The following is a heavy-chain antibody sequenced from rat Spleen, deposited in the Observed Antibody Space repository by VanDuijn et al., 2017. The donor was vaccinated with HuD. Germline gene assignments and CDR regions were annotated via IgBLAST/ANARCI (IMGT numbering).Heavy chain of an antibody. Sequence: EVQLVESGGGLVQPGRSLKLSCAASGFTFSNYYMAWVRQAPTKGLEWVAYISIGGGNTFYRDSVKGRFTISRDNTKSTLYLQMDSLRSEDTATYYCTRLSMGDWGQGVMVTVSS. CDR3: TRLSMGD. V-gene: IGHV5-27*01. D-gene: IGHD1-7*01. J-gene: IGHJ2*01. CDR2: ISIGGGNT. CDR1: GFTFSNYY.